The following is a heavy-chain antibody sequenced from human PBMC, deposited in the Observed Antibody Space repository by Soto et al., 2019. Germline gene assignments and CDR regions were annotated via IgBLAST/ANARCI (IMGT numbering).Heavy chain of an antibody. V-gene: IGHV4-34*01. Sequence: SETLSLTCAVYGGSFSGYYWSWIRQPPGKGLEWIGEINHSGSTNYNPSLKSRVTISVDTSKNQFSLKLSSATAADTAVYYCARVPRITMVRGVPNHFDYWGQGTLVTVS. CDR2: INHSGST. D-gene: IGHD3-10*01. J-gene: IGHJ4*02. CDR3: ARVPRITMVRGVPNHFDY. CDR1: GGSFSGYY.